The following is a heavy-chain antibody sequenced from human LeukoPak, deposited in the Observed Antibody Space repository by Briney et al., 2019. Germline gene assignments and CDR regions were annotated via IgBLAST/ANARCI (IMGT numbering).Heavy chain of an antibody. CDR3: ARAPPLNSNPTAGWFDP. V-gene: IGHV1-2*02. CDR2: INPNSGGT. J-gene: IGHJ5*02. Sequence: GASVKVXCKASGYTFTGYYMHWVRQAPGQGLEWMGWINPNSGGTNYAQKFQGRVTMTRDTSISTAYMELSRLRSDDTAVYYCARAPPLNSNPTAGWFDPWGQGTLVTVSS. D-gene: IGHD4-11*01. CDR1: GYTFTGYY.